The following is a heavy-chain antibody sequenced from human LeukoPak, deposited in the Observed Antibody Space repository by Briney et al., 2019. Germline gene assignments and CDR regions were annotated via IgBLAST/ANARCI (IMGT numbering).Heavy chain of an antibody. Sequence: SETLSLTCTVSGGSISSSSYYWGWIRQPPGKGLEWIGSISYSGTTYYNPSLKSRVTISVDTSKNQFSLKLSSVTAADTAVYYCARSRESYYDFWSGYGLDAFDIWGQGTMVTVSS. V-gene: IGHV4-39*07. D-gene: IGHD3-3*01. CDR2: ISYSGTT. CDR1: GGSISSSSYY. CDR3: ARSRESYYDFWSGYGLDAFDI. J-gene: IGHJ3*02.